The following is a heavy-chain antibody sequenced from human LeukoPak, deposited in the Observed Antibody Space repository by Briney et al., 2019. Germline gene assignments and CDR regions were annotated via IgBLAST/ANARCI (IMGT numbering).Heavy chain of an antibody. J-gene: IGHJ3*01. V-gene: IGHV3-7*01. CDR2: IKKDGSEE. CDR3: ARSTPTRNPLDL. CDR1: GFTLNSYL. Sequence: GGSLRLSSAAHGFTLNSYLINCLRQAPGRGLEWVANIKKDGSEENYLDSVKGRFTVPRDNAKNSLYLQMNSLRGQDTAVYYCARSTPTRNPLDLWGQGTMVTISS. D-gene: IGHD2-2*01.